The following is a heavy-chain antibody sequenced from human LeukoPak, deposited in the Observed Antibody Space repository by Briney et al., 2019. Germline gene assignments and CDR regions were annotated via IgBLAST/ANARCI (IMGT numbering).Heavy chain of an antibody. Sequence: GGSLRLSCAASGFRFSSYSMNWVRQAPGKGLEWISYISNTTTTIHYADSMKGRFTISRDNAKNSLYLQMNSLRAEDTAVYYCARDRVGYGSGVIDYWGQGTLVTVSS. V-gene: IGHV3-48*04. D-gene: IGHD3-10*01. J-gene: IGHJ4*02. CDR1: GFRFSSYS. CDR3: ARDRVGYGSGVIDY. CDR2: ISNTTTTI.